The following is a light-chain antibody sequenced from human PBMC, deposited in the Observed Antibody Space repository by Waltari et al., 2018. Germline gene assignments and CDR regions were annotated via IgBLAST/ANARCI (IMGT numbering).Light chain of an antibody. J-gene: IGKJ5*01. CDR3: LQFNKYPTVT. V-gene: IGKV1D-13*01. Sequence: AIQLTQSPSSLSASVGDRVIITCRASQGISNALAWYQQKPGKAPKLLISDAFSLERGVPSRFSGSGSGTDFTLTISSLQTDDFATYYCLQFNKYPTVTFGQGTRLEIK. CDR2: DAF. CDR1: QGISNA.